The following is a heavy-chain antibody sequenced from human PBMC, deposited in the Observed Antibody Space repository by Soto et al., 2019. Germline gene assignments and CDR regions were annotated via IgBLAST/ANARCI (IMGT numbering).Heavy chain of an antibody. J-gene: IGHJ4*02. Sequence: PGGSLRLSCAASGFTFSTYYMTWVRQAPGKGLEWVASIKNDGSEQYYVDSVKGRFTISRDNAKNSLYLQMNSLRAGDTALYYCSRENWFQDYWGQGTRVTGS. CDR3: SRENWFQDY. V-gene: IGHV3-7*03. CDR2: IKNDGSEQ. D-gene: IGHD3-10*01. CDR1: GFTFSTYY.